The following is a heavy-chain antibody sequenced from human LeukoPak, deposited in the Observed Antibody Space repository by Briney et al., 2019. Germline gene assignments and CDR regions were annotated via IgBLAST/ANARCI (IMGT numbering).Heavy chain of an antibody. CDR2: ISYTGST. Sequence: RTSETLSLTCTVSGGSISPYFWSWIRQPPGKGLEWIGYISYTGSTNYNPSLKSRVTISVDTSKNQFSLPLTSVTAADTAVYYCARDDYRGVTNFDPWGQGTLVTVSS. CDR1: GGSISPYF. J-gene: IGHJ5*02. D-gene: IGHD3-10*01. V-gene: IGHV4-59*01. CDR3: ARDDYRGVTNFDP.